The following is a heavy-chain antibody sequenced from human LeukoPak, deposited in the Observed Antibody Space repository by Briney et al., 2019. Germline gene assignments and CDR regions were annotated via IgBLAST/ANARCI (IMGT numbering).Heavy chain of an antibody. Sequence: GASLKISCKGSGYSFTSYWIGWVRQLPGKGLEWMGIIYPGDSDTRYSPSFQGQVTISADKSISTAYLQWSSLKASDTAMYYCARPASDSSGYYEGFIDYWGQGTLVTVSS. D-gene: IGHD3-22*01. J-gene: IGHJ4*02. CDR3: ARPASDSSGYYEGFIDY. CDR2: IYPGDSDT. CDR1: GYSFTSYW. V-gene: IGHV5-51*01.